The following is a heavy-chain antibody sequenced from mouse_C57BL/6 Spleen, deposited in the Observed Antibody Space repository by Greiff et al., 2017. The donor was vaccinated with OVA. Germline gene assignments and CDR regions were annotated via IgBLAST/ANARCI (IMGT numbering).Heavy chain of an antibody. J-gene: IGHJ2*01. CDR3: ARDYGSSYGFDY. Sequence: QVQLQQSGADLARPGASVKMSCKASGYTFTSYTMHWVKQRPGQGLEWIGYINPSSGYTKYNQKFKDKATLTADKSSSTAYMQLSSLTSEDSAVYYCARDYGSSYGFDYWGQGTTLTVSS. CDR1: GYTFTSYT. D-gene: IGHD1-1*01. CDR2: INPSSGYT. V-gene: IGHV1-4*01.